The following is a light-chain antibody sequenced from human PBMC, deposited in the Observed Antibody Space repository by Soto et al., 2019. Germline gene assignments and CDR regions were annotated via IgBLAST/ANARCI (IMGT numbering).Light chain of an antibody. V-gene: IGLV2-18*01. CDR3: SVYTRSSTYV. J-gene: IGLJ1*01. CDR2: AVS. Sequence: QSVLTQPPSVSGSPGQSVTISCSGTIDDVTAYYRVSWYQQIPGTAPKLMIYAVSNRPSGVPDRFSGSRSGNTASLTISGLPAEDEGDYYCSVYTRSSTYVFGTGTKLTVL. CDR1: IDDVTAYYR.